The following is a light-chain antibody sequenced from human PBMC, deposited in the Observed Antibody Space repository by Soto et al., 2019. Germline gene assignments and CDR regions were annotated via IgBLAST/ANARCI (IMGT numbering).Light chain of an antibody. Sequence: IVITHSTESLYVSLGLRSTLNCKYIPSALYSSNNKNYLAWYQQKPGQPPKLLIYWASTRESGVPDRFSGSGSGTDFTLTISSLQSEDFAVYYCQQYNNWRSISVGQGTRLEI. CDR2: WAS. CDR3: QQYNNWRSIS. V-gene: IGKV4-1*01. CDR1: PSALYSSNNKNY. J-gene: IGKJ5*01.